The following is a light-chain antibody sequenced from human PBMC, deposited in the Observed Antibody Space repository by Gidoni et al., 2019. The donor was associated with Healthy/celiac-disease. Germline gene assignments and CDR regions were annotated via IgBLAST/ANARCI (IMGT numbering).Light chain of an antibody. CDR1: SSDVGGYNY. V-gene: IGLV2-14*03. J-gene: IGLJ2*01. Sequence: QAALTQPAAVSGSPGQAITISSTGTSSDVGGYNYVSWYQQPPGKAPKLMIYDVSNRPSGFSTRFSGSQSGTTASLTISGLQAEDEADYYCSSYPSSSTQVFGGGTKLTVL. CDR3: SSYPSSSTQV. CDR2: DVS.